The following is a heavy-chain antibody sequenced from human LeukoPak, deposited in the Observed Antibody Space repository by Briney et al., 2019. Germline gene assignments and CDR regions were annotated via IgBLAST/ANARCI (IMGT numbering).Heavy chain of an antibody. J-gene: IGHJ4*02. CDR2: IYYSGST. CDR3: ASRRQRVAAQDY. CDR1: GGSISSSSYY. V-gene: IGHV4-39*01. Sequence: SETLSLTCTVSGGSISSSSYYWGWIRQPPGKGLEWIGSIYYSGSTYYNPSLKSRVTISVDTSKNQFSLKLSSVTAADTAVYYCASRRQRVAAQDYWGQGTLVTVSS. D-gene: IGHD2-15*01.